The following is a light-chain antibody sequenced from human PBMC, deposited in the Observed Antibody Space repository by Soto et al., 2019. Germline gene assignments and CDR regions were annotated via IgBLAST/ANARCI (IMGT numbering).Light chain of an antibody. Sequence: KVLSEAPGSRSLXPGEXATLXXXXSQSVSSNLAWYQQKPGQAPRLLIYGASTRATGIPARFSGRGSGTEFTLTISSLQSEDYAVYYCHQYNNWPPWTVGQGTKV. CDR1: QSVSSN. CDR3: HQYNNWPPWT. CDR2: GAS. V-gene: IGKV3-15*01. J-gene: IGKJ1*01.